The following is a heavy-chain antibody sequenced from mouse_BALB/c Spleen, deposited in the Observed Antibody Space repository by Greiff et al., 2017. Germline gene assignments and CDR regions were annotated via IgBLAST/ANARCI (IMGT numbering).Heavy chain of an antibody. V-gene: IGHV3-6*02. D-gene: IGHD1-1*01. J-gene: IGHJ2*01. CDR2: ISYDGSN. CDR1: GYSITSGYY. CDR3: ANYYGSSFYYFDY. Sequence: EVKLQESGPGLVKPSQSLSLTCSVTGYSITSGYYWNWIRQFPGNKLEWMGYISYDGSNNYNPSLKNRISITRDTSKNQFFLKLNSVTTEDTATYYCANYYGSSFYYFDYWGQGTTLTVSS.